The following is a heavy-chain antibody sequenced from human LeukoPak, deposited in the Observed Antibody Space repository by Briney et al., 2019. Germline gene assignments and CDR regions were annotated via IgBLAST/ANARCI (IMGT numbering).Heavy chain of an antibody. J-gene: IGHJ4*02. Sequence: PGGSLRLSCAASGFTFSSYAMSWVRQAPGKGLEWVSAISGGGGSTYYADSVKGRFTISRDNSKNTLYLQMNSLGAEDTAVYYCAKDGMATISYYFDYWGQGTLVTVSS. D-gene: IGHD5-24*01. CDR1: GFTFSSYA. CDR2: ISGGGGST. V-gene: IGHV3-23*01. CDR3: AKDGMATISYYFDY.